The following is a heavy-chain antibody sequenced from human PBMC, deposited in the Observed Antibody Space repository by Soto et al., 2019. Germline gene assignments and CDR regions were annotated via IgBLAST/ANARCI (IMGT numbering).Heavy chain of an antibody. J-gene: IGHJ6*03. CDR1: GGSISSYY. V-gene: IGHV4-59*01. D-gene: IGHD3-3*01. CDR2: IYYSGST. CDR3: ARVGYDFWSGPYYYYYMDV. Sequence: SETLSLTCTVSGGSISSYYWSWIRQPPGKGLEWIGYIYYSGSTNYNPSLKSRVTISVDTSKNQFSLKLSSVTAADTAVYYCARVGYDFWSGPYYYYYMDVWGKGTTVTVSS.